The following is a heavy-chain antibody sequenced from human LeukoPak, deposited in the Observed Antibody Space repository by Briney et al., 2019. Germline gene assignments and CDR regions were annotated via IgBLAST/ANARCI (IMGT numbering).Heavy chain of an antibody. CDR3: ARSTVWYYYDSSGPFDY. CDR2: IIPIFGTA. Sequence: SVKVSCKASGGTFSSYAISWVRQAPGQGLEWMGGIIPIFGTANYAQKFQGRVTITADESTSTAYMELSSLRSEDTAVYYCARSTVWYYYDSSGPFDYWGQGTLVTVSS. D-gene: IGHD3-22*01. V-gene: IGHV1-69*13. CDR1: GGTFSSYA. J-gene: IGHJ4*02.